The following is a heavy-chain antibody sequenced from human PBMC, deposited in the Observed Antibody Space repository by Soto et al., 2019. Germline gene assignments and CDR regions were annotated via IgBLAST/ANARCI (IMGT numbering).Heavy chain of an antibody. Sequence: SVKVSCKASGGTFSSYAISWVRQAPGQGLEWMGGNIPIFGTADYARKFQGRVTITADESTSSAYMELSSLRSEDTAVYYCARTAAGIDYWGQGTLVTVSS. CDR1: GGTFSSYA. CDR3: ARTAAGIDY. CDR2: NIPIFGTA. J-gene: IGHJ4*02. V-gene: IGHV1-69*13. D-gene: IGHD6-13*01.